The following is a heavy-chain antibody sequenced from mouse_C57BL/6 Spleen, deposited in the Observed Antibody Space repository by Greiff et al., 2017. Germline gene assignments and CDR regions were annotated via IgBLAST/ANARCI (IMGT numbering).Heavy chain of an antibody. Sequence: VHLVESGAELMKPGASVKLSCTATGYTFTGYWIEWVKQRPGHGLEWIGEILPGSGSTNYNEKFKGKATFTADTSSNTAYMQLSSLTTEDSAIYYCSYGSTYESYAMDYWGQGTSVTVSS. J-gene: IGHJ4*01. D-gene: IGHD1-1*01. CDR1: GYTFTGYW. CDR2: ILPGSGST. CDR3: SYGSTYESYAMDY. V-gene: IGHV1-9*01.